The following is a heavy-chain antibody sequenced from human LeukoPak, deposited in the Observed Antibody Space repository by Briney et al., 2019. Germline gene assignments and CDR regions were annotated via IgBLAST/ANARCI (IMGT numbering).Heavy chain of an antibody. J-gene: IGHJ4*02. CDR2: IKQDGSDK. CDR1: GFTFSSYW. Sequence: TGGSLRLSCAASGFTFSSYWMSWVRQAPGKGLEWVANIKQDGSDKYYVDSVKGRITISRDSAKNSLYPQMNSLRVEDTAVYYCAREDYYDSSGYLFDYWGQGTLVTVSS. V-gene: IGHV3-7*03. CDR3: AREDYYDSSGYLFDY. D-gene: IGHD3-22*01.